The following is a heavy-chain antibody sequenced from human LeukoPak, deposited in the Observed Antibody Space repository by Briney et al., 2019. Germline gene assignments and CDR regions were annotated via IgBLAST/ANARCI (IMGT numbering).Heavy chain of an antibody. V-gene: IGHV4-59*01. CDR3: ARAERLRYFDWLLYTPLDYYYYMDV. D-gene: IGHD3-9*01. Sequence: SETLSLTCTVSGGSISSYYWSWIRQPPGKGLERIGYIYYSGSTNYNPSLKSRVTISVDTSKNQFSLKLSSVTAADTAVYYCARAERLRYFDWLLYTPLDYYYYMDVWGKGTTVTISS. CDR2: IYYSGST. J-gene: IGHJ6*03. CDR1: GGSISSYY.